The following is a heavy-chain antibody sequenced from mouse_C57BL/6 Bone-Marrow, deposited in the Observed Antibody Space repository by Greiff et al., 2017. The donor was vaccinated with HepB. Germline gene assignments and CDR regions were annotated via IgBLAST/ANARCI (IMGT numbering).Heavy chain of an antibody. CDR2: INPSNGGT. CDR1: GYTFTSYW. Sequence: QVQLQQPGPELVKPGASVKLSCKASGYTFTSYWMHWVKQRPGQGLEWIGNINPSNGGTNYNEKFKSKATLTVDKSSSTAYMQLSSLTSEDSAVYYCASEPPYYGSSSWFAYWGQGTLVTVSA. D-gene: IGHD1-1*01. V-gene: IGHV1-53*01. CDR3: ASEPPYYGSSSWFAY. J-gene: IGHJ3*01.